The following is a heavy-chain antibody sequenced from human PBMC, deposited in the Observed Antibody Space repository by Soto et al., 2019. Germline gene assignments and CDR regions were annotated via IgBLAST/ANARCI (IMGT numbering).Heavy chain of an antibody. V-gene: IGHV4-39*01. Sequence: AETLSLTCTFSGVSISSSSYYLGWIRQPPGKGLEWIGSIYYSGSTYYNPSLKSRVTISVDTSKNQFSLKLSSVTAADTAVYYCARHSYDSSGYYYFYYFDYWGQGTLVTVSS. CDR2: IYYSGST. J-gene: IGHJ4*02. CDR1: GVSISSSSYY. CDR3: ARHSYDSSGYYYFYYFDY. D-gene: IGHD3-22*01.